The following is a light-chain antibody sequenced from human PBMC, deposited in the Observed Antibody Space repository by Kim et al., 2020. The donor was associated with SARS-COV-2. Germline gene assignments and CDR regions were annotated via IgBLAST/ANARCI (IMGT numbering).Light chain of an antibody. V-gene: IGKV4-1*01. Sequence: ATINCKSSQSVLYSSNNKNYLAWYQQKPGQPPKLLIYWASTRESGVPDRFSGSGSGTDFTLTISSLQAEGVAVYYCQQYYSTPWTFGQGTKVEIK. CDR1: QSVLYSSNNKNY. J-gene: IGKJ1*01. CDR3: QQYYSTPWT. CDR2: WAS.